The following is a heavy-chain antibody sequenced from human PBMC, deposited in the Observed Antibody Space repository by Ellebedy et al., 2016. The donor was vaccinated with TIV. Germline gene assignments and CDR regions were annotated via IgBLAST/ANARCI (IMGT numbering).Heavy chain of an antibody. D-gene: IGHD1-7*01. CDR3: ARDVKWNFGDN. J-gene: IGHJ4*02. CDR2: ISHDGSII. V-gene: IGHV3-74*01. Sequence: PGGSLRLSCAASGFTFGSYVMHWVRQAPGKGLVWVSRISHDGSIITYADSVRGRFTISRDNAKNTLFLQMDSLRAEDTAVYFCARDVKWNFGDNWGQGTLVTVSS. CDR1: GFTFGSYV.